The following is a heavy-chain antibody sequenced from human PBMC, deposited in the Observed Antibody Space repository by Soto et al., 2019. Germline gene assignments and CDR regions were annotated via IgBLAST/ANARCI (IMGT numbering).Heavy chain of an antibody. D-gene: IGHD3-10*01. CDR2: IYYSGST. J-gene: IGHJ4*02. CDR1: GGSISSYY. Sequence: QVQLQESGPGLVKPSETLSLTCTVSGGSISSYYWSWIRQPPGKGLEWIGYIYYSGSTNYNPSLKGRVTISVDTSKNQFSLKLSSVTAADTAVYYCARHSSAILWFGELDYWGQGTLVTVSS. CDR3: ARHSSAILWFGELDY. V-gene: IGHV4-59*08.